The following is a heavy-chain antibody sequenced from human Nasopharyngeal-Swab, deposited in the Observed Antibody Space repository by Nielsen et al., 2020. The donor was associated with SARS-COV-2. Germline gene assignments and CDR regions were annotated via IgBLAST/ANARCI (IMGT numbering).Heavy chain of an antibody. J-gene: IGHJ4*02. D-gene: IGHD5-24*01. Sequence: ETLSLTCAVYGGSFSGYYWSWIRQPPGKGLEWIGEINHSGSTNYNPSLKSRVTISVDTSKNQFSLKLSSVTAADTAVYYCARGRGVGLATIGVDYWGQGTLVTVSS. CDR2: INHSGST. CDR3: ARGRGVGLATIGVDY. V-gene: IGHV4-34*01. CDR1: GGSFSGYY.